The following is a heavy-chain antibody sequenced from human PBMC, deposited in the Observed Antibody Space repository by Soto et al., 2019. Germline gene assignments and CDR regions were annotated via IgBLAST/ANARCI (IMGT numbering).Heavy chain of an antibody. J-gene: IGHJ5*02. CDR3: ARGGPSSKWLDP. CDR2: VYNSGST. CDR1: GGSISSYY. Sequence: PSETLSLTCTVSGGSISSYYRSWIRQPPGKGLEWIGYVYNSGSTNYNPSLKSRVTISIDTSKNQFSLKLTSLTATDTAVYYCARGGPSSKWLDPWGQGTLVTVS. V-gene: IGHV4-59*01.